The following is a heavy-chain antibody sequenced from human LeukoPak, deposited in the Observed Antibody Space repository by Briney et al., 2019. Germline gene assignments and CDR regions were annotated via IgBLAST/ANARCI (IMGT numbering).Heavy chain of an antibody. V-gene: IGHV3-21*01. J-gene: IGHJ4*02. CDR1: GFTFSSYS. CDR2: ISSSSSYI. Sequence: GGSLRLSCAASGFTFSSYSMNWVRQAPGKGLEWVSSISSSSSYIYYADSVKGRFTISRDNAKNYLYLQMNSLRAEDTAVYYCARGTPTTRDFDSWGQGTLVTVSS. CDR3: ARGTPTTRDFDS. D-gene: IGHD4-11*01.